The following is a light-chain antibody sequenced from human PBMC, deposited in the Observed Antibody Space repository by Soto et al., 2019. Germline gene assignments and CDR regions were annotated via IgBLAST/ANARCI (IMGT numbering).Light chain of an antibody. CDR3: LLYYGGAQEV. V-gene: IGLV7-43*01. Sequence: QTVVTQEPSLTVSPGGTVTLTCASSTGAVTSGYYPNWFQQKPGQAPRALIYSTSNKHSWTPARFSGSLLGGKAALTLSGXXXXXXXXXYCLLYYGGAQEVFGGGTKLTV. CDR1: TGAVTSGYY. J-gene: IGLJ2*01. CDR2: STS.